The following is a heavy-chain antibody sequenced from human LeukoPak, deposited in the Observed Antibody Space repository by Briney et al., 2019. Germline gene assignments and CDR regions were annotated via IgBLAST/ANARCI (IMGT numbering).Heavy chain of an antibody. J-gene: IGHJ3*01. CDR2: IIPMFGAK. CDR3: AREGSRIQSWGNAFYL. D-gene: IGHD2/OR15-2a*01. V-gene: IGHV1-69*06. CDR1: AGTFRGYA. Sequence: SVKVSCKASAGTFRGYAINWVRQAPGQGLEWVGRIIPMFGAKDYAQKFQGTVTISADRSTNTASMELFSLRFEDTAVYYCAREGSRIQSWGNAFYLGGQGTMVTVSS.